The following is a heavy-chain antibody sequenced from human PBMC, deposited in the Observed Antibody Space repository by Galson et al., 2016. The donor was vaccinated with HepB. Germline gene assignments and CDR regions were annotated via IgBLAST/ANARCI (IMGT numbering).Heavy chain of an antibody. V-gene: IGHV3-23*01. CDR2: ISGSGNT. Sequence: APGKGLEWLSSISGSGNTNYADSVKGRFIISRDNSKGTLYLEMNSLRAEDTAIYYCARYSSAWSLDTWGQGTLVTVSS. J-gene: IGHJ5*02. CDR3: ARYSSAWSLDT. D-gene: IGHD6-19*01.